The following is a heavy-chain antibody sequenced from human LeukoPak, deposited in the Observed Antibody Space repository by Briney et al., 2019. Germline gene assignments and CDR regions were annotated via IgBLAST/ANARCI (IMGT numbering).Heavy chain of an antibody. V-gene: IGHV4-59*08. CDR2: IHYSGST. CDR3: ARRAGGSYPDYFDS. CDR1: GVSISLYY. D-gene: IGHD1-26*01. Sequence: SETLSLTCTISGVSISLYYWSWIRQPPGKGLEWIGYIHYSGSTNYNPSLKSRATISLDTSKNQVSLKLTSVTAADTAVYYCARRAGGSYPDYFDSWGQGTLVTVSS. J-gene: IGHJ4*02.